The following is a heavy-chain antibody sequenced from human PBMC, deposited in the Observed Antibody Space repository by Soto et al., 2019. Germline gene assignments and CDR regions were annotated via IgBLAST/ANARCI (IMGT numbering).Heavy chain of an antibody. V-gene: IGHV4-59*01. CDR3: ARVGDGSNIRFDY. Sequence: SETLSLTCTVSGGSISSYYWSWIRQPPGKGLEWIGYIYYSGSTNYNPSLKSRVTISVDTSKNQFSLKLSSVTAADTAVYYCARVGDGSNIRFDYWGQGTLVTVAS. CDR2: IYYSGST. D-gene: IGHD1-26*01. CDR1: GGSISSYY. J-gene: IGHJ4*02.